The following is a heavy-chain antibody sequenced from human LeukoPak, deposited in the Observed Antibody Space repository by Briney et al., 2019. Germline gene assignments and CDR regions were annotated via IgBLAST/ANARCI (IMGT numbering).Heavy chain of an antibody. CDR1: GGTFSSYA. V-gene: IGHV1-24*01. Sequence: GSSVKVSCKASGGTFSSYAISWVRQAPGKGLEWMGGFDPEDGETIYAQKFQGRVTMTEDTSTDTAYMELSSLRSEDTAVYYCATRASDYWGQGTLVTVSS. CDR3: ATRASDY. J-gene: IGHJ4*02. CDR2: FDPEDGET.